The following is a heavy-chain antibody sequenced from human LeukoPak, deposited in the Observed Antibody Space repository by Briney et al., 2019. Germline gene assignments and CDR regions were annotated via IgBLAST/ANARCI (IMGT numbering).Heavy chain of an antibody. CDR3: AGSIITGTLDPHKNWFDP. J-gene: IGHJ5*02. Sequence: LGESLKISCKGSGYSFTSYWIGWVRQMPGKGLEWMGIIYPGDSDTRYSPSFQGQVTISADKSISTAYLQWSSLKASDTAMYYCAGSIITGTLDPHKNWFDPWGQGTLVTVSS. V-gene: IGHV5-51*01. CDR2: IYPGDSDT. D-gene: IGHD1-20*01. CDR1: GYSFTSYW.